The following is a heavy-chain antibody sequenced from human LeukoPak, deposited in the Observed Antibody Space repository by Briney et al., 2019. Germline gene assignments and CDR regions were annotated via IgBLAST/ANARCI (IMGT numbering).Heavy chain of an antibody. J-gene: IGHJ4*02. CDR1: GGTLNSYA. CDR2: VIPIFGAT. V-gene: IGHV1-69*05. Sequence: SVKVSCKASGGTLNSYAISWVRQAPGQGLEWMGRVIPIFGATNYAQKFQGRVTITTVESTSTAYMELSSLRSEDTAVYYCASCSGGSCYNFDYWGQGTLVTVSS. CDR3: ASCSGGSCYNFDY. D-gene: IGHD2-15*01.